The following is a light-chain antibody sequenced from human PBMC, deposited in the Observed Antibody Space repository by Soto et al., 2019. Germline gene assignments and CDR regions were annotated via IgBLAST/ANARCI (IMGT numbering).Light chain of an antibody. V-gene: IGKV1-6*01. CDR1: QGIGND. J-gene: IGKJ1*01. Sequence: AIQMTQSPSSLSASVGDRVTITCRASQGIGNDLGWYQQKPGKAPELLIYAASSLQSGVPSRFRGSGSGTDFTLTISSLQPEDFAAYYCLQAYNYPWTFGQGTQVEIE. CDR3: LQAYNYPWT. CDR2: AAS.